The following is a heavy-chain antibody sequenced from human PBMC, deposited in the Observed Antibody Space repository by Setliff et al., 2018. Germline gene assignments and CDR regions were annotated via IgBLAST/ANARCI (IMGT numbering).Heavy chain of an antibody. CDR2: ISAYNGNT. V-gene: IGHV1-18*01. CDR1: GYTFTSYA. CDR3: ARSSWSYYGMDV. J-gene: IGHJ6*02. Sequence: ASVKVSCKASGYTFTSYAFSWVRQAPGQGLEWMGWISAYNGNTNYAQKFQGRVTMTTDTSTSTAYMELRSLRSDDTAVYYCARSSWSYYGMDVWGQGTTVTVSS. D-gene: IGHD6-13*01.